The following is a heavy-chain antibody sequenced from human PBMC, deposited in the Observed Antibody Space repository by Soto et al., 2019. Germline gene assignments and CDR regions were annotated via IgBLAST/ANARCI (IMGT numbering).Heavy chain of an antibody. CDR3: ARDSGYYGMDV. J-gene: IGHJ6*02. D-gene: IGHD2-8*02. CDR1: GFTFSSHD. Sequence: PGGSLRLSCEASGFTFSSHDMHWVRQATGKGLEWVSTIGTAGDTYYPGSVKGRFTISRENAKNALYLQMDSLRVGDTAVYYCARDSGYYGMDVWGQGTTVTV. V-gene: IGHV3-13*01. CDR2: IGTAGDT.